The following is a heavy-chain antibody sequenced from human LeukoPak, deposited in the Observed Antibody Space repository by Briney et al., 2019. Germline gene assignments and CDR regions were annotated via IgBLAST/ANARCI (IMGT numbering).Heavy chain of an antibody. J-gene: IGHJ4*02. V-gene: IGHV4-30-4*08. CDR1: GGSISSGDYY. CDR2: IYYSGST. Sequence: PSQTLSLTCTVSGGSISSGDYYWSWIRQPPGKGLEWIGYIYYSGSTYYNPSLKSRVTIAVDTSKNQFSLKLSSVTAADTAVYYCARDRNRNDYFDYWGQGTLVTVSP. D-gene: IGHD1-1*01. CDR3: ARDRNRNDYFDY.